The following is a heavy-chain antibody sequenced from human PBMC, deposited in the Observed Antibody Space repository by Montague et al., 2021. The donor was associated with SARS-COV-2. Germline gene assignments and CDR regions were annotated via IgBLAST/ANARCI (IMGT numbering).Heavy chain of an antibody. Sequence: VKPTQTLTLTCTFSGFSLSTSGMCVSWIRQPPGKALEWLARIDWDDDKYYSTSLKTRLTLSKDTSKNQVALTRTNMDPVDTATYYCARTHYYDSSGYHDAFDIWGQGTMVTVSS. CDR1: GFSLSTSGMC. V-gene: IGHV2-70*11. CDR2: IDWDDDK. CDR3: ARTHYYDSSGYHDAFDI. D-gene: IGHD3-22*01. J-gene: IGHJ3*02.